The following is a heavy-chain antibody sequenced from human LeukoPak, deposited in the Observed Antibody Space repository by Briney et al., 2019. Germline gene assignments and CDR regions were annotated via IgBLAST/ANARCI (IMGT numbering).Heavy chain of an antibody. V-gene: IGHV1-8*03. D-gene: IGHD3-3*01. CDR3: ARASEDYDFWSGLRYYYYYMDV. J-gene: IGHJ6*03. CDR1: GYTFTSYD. Sequence: ALVKVSCKASGYTFTSYDINWVRQATGQGLEWMGWMNPNSGNTGYAQKFQGRVTITRNTSISTAYMELSSLRSEDTAVYYCARASEDYDFWSGLRYYYYYMDVWGKGTTVTVSS. CDR2: MNPNSGNT.